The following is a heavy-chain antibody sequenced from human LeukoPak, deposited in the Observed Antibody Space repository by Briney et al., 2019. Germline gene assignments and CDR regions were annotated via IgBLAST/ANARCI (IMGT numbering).Heavy chain of an antibody. CDR1: GYTFTSYG. CDR2: ISAYNGNT. Sequence: ASVKVSCKASGYTFTSYGISWVRQAPGQGLEWMGWISAYNGNTNYAQKLQGRVTMTTDTSTSTAYMELRSLRSDDTAVYYCARDRVLGSSLYCYGMDVWGQGTTVTVSS. CDR3: ARDRVLGSSLYCYGMDV. D-gene: IGHD6-13*01. J-gene: IGHJ6*02. V-gene: IGHV1-18*01.